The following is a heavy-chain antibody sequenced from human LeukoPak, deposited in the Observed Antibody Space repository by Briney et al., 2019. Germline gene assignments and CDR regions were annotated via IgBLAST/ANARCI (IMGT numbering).Heavy chain of an antibody. CDR1: GFTFTTYS. CDR3: ARGYYGDYVTDY. Sequence: SGGSLRLSCVASGFTFTTYSMNWVRQAPGKGREWVSYISGSGSIIYSADSVKGRFTISRDNAKNSLYLQMDNLRAEDTAVYYCARGYYGDYVTDYWGQGTLVTVSS. CDR2: ISGSGSII. D-gene: IGHD4-17*01. V-gene: IGHV3-48*01. J-gene: IGHJ4*02.